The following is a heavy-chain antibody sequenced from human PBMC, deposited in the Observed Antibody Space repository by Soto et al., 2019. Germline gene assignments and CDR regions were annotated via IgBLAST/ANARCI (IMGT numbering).Heavy chain of an antibody. CDR1: GGSFSDHY. CDR2: INHSGST. J-gene: IGHJ4*02. CDR3: ASRDPGTSVDY. V-gene: IGHV4-34*01. Sequence: SETLSLTCAVYGGSFSDHYWSWIRQTPGKGLEWIGEINHSGSTNYNPSFKSRVTISVDKSENQFSLKVTSLTAADTAVYYCASRDPGTSVDYWGQGTLVTSPQ. D-gene: IGHD1-7*01.